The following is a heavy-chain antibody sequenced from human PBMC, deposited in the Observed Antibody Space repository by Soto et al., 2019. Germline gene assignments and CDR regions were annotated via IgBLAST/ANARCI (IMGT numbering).Heavy chain of an antibody. J-gene: IGHJ4*02. D-gene: IGHD5-18*01. CDR3: ARDGYSYGFPLGY. CDR1: GGAFSSYA. V-gene: IGHV1-69*06. Sequence: ASVKVSCKASGGAFSSYAISWVRQAPGQGLEWMGGIIPIFGTANYAQKFQGRVTITADKSTSTAYMELSSLRSEDTAVYYCARDGYSYGFPLGYWGQGTLVTVSS. CDR2: IIPIFGTA.